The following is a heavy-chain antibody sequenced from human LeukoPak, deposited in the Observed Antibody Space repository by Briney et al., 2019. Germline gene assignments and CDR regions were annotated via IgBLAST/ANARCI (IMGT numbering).Heavy chain of an antibody. J-gene: IGHJ6*02. V-gene: IGHV3-21*01. D-gene: IGHD6-19*01. CDR2: ISSSSSYI. CDR3: AREQQWLYYYYGTDV. Sequence: GGSLRLSCAASGFTFSSYSMNWVGQAPGKGLEWVSSISSSSSYIYYADSVKGRFTISRDNAKNSLYLQMNSLRAEDTAVYYCAREQQWLYYYYGTDVWGQGTTVTVSS. CDR1: GFTFSSYS.